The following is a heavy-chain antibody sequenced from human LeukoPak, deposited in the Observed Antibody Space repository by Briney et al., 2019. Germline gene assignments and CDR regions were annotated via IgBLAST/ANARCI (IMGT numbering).Heavy chain of an antibody. D-gene: IGHD6-19*01. J-gene: IGHJ4*02. CDR3: ARETGSGWDYFDY. CDR2: IYYSGST. Sequence: PSESLSLTCTVSGGSISSYYWSWIRQPPGKGLEWIGYIYYSGSTNYNPSLKSRVTISVDTSKNQFSLKLSSVTAADTAVYYCARETGSGWDYFDYWGQGTVVTVSS. V-gene: IGHV4-59*01. CDR1: GGSISSYY.